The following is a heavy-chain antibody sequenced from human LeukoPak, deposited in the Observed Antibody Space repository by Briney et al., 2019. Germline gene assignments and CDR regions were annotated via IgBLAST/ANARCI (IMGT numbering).Heavy chain of an antibody. D-gene: IGHD3-10*02. CDR3: AELGITMIGGV. Sequence: GGSLRLSCAASGFTFSSYGMSWVRQAPGKGLEWVSSISSSSSYIYYADSVKGRFTISRDNAKNPLYLQMNSLRAEDTAVYYCAELGITMIGGVWGKGTTVTISS. CDR2: ISSSSSYI. CDR1: GFTFSSYG. V-gene: IGHV3-21*01. J-gene: IGHJ6*04.